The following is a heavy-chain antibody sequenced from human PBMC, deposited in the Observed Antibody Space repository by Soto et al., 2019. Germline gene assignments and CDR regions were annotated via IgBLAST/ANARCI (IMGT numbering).Heavy chain of an antibody. CDR1: GFTFSDYY. V-gene: IGHV3-11*01. CDR2: ISSSGSGI. Sequence: QVQLVESGGGLVKPGGSLRLSCAASGFTFSDYYMTWIRQAPGKGLEWVSYISSSGSGIYYPDSVKGRFTISRDNAKKSLYLQMSSLRAEDTAVYYCAIAYSDDFDIWGQVTLVTVSS. CDR3: AIAYSDDFDI. D-gene: IGHD2-15*01. J-gene: IGHJ3*02.